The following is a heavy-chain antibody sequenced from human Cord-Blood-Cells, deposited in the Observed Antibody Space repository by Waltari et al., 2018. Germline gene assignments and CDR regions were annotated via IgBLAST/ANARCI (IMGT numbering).Heavy chain of an antibody. J-gene: IGHJ2*01. CDR3: ARELTGDSGFDL. Sequence: QVQLVQSGAEVKKPGSSVKVSCKASGGTFSSYAISWVRQAPGQGLEWMGRVSPILGIANYAQKFKGRGTITADKSTSTAYMELSSLRSEDTAVYYCARELTGDSGFDLWGRGTLVTVSS. CDR1: GGTFSSYA. CDR2: VSPILGIA. D-gene: IGHD7-27*01. V-gene: IGHV1-69*09.